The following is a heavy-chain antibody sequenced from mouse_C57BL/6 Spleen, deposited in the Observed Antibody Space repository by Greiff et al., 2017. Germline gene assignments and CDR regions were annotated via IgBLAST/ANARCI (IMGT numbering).Heavy chain of an antibody. CDR2: IYPGDGDT. J-gene: IGHJ3*01. V-gene: IGHV1-80*01. D-gene: IGHD1-1*01. CDR1: GYAFSSYW. CDR3: ATDYYGSSSRFAY. Sequence: QVQLQQSGAELVKPGASVKISCKASGYAFSSYWMNWVKQRPGKGLEWIGQIYPGDGDTNYNGKFKGKATLTADKSSSTAYMQLSSLTSEDSAVYFCATDYYGSSSRFAYWGQGTLVTVSA.